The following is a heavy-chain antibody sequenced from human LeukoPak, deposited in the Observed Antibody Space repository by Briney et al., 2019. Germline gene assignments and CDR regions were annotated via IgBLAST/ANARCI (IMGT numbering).Heavy chain of an antibody. D-gene: IGHD2-15*01. CDR1: GFTVSSNY. Sequence: GGSLRLSCAASGFTVSSNYMSWVRQAPGKGLEWVSVIYSGGSTYYADSVKGRFTISRDNSEDTLYLQMNSLRAEDTAVYYCAKGRDAASYYLDYWGQGTLVTVS. CDR3: AKGRDAASYYLDY. J-gene: IGHJ4*02. CDR2: IYSGGST. V-gene: IGHV3-53*01.